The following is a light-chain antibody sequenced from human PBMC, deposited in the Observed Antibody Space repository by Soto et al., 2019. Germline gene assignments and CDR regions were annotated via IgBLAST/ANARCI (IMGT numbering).Light chain of an antibody. CDR1: QTISSW. J-gene: IGKJ1*01. V-gene: IGKV1-5*03. CDR2: KAS. Sequence: SPSTLSGSVGDRVTITCRACQTISSWLAWYQQKPGKAPKLLIYKASTLKSGVPSRFSGSGSGTEFTLTISSLQPDDFATYYCQHYNSYSEAFGQGTKVDIK. CDR3: QHYNSYSEA.